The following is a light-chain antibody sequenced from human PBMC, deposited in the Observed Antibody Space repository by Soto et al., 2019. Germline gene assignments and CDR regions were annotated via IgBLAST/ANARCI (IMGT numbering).Light chain of an antibody. CDR3: QQYGSSLLFT. CDR1: KSVSSSY. Sequence: EIVLTQSQGTLSLSPGERATPSCRASKSVSSSYLAWYQQKPGQAPRLLIYGASSRATGTPDRFSGSGSGTDFTLTISRLEPEDFAVYYCQQYGSSLLFTFGPGTKVDIK. J-gene: IGKJ3*01. V-gene: IGKV3-20*01. CDR2: GAS.